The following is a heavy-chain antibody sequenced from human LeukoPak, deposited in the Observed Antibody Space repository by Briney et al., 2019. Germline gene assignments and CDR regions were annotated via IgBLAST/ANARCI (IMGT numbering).Heavy chain of an antibody. CDR3: ASGPEASSSSWYGGYYYYYYMDV. D-gene: IGHD6-13*01. V-gene: IGHV3-74*01. CDR1: GFTFSSYW. CDR2: INSDGSST. J-gene: IGHJ6*03. Sequence: QSGGSLRLSCAASGFTFSSYWMHWVRQAPGKGLVWVSRINSDGSSTSYADSVKGRFTISRDNAKNTLYLQMNSLRAEDTAVYYCASGPEASSSSWYGGYYYYYYMDVWGKGTTVTVSS.